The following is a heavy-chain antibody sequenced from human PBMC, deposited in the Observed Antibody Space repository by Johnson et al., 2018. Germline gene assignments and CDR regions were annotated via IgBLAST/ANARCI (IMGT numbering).Heavy chain of an antibody. V-gene: IGHV3-23*01. CDR2: ISGSGGST. J-gene: IGHJ6*02. D-gene: IGHD4-17*01. CDR1: GFTFSSYA. CDR3: AKDASTTVSLDYHYGMDV. Sequence: VQLQESGGGLVQPGGSLRLSCAASGFTFSSYAMNWVRQAPGKGLEWVSAISGSGGSTYYADSVKGRFTISRDNSKNTLYLQRNSLRAEDTAGYYCAKDASTTVSLDYHYGMDVWGQGTTVTVSS.